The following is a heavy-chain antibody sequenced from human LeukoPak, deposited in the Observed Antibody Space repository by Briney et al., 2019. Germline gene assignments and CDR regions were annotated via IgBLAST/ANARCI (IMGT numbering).Heavy chain of an antibody. Sequence: GGSLRLSCAASGFTFSSYAMSWVRQAPGKGLEWVSAISGSGGSTYYADSVKGRFTISRDNSKDTLYLQMNSLRAEDTAVYYCAKGGYSSGWSENWGQGTLVTVSS. CDR2: ISGSGGST. CDR1: GFTFSSYA. D-gene: IGHD6-19*01. CDR3: AKGGYSSGWSEN. V-gene: IGHV3-23*01. J-gene: IGHJ4*02.